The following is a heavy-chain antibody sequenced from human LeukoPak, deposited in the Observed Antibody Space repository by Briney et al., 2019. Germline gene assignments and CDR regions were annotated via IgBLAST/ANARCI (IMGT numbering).Heavy chain of an antibody. CDR3: ARGPLPLYNWFDP. Sequence: ASVKVSCKAFGYIFTSYYMHWLRQAPGQGLEWMGLIKPTGGGTVYAERFQDRVTMTRDTSTSTVYMELNSLRADDTAVYYCARGPLPLYNWFDPWGQGTLVTVSS. J-gene: IGHJ5*02. CDR2: IKPTGGGT. CDR1: GYIFTSYY. V-gene: IGHV1-46*01.